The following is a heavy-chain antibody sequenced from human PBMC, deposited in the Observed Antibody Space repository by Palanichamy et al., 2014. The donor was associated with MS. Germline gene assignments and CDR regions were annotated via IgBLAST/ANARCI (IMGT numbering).Heavy chain of an antibody. V-gene: IGHV1-18*01. CDR3: ARGGLTTLNGLDV. D-gene: IGHD1-1*01. J-gene: IGHJ6*02. CDR2: ISAYNGNT. CDR1: GYTFTSYG. Sequence: QVQLEQSGGEVKKPGASVKVSCKASGYTFTSYGITWVRQAPGQGLEWVGWISAYNGNTSCAQKFQGRVTMTTDTSTSTVYMELRSLRSDDAAVYYCARGGLTTLNGLDVWGQGTTVTVSS.